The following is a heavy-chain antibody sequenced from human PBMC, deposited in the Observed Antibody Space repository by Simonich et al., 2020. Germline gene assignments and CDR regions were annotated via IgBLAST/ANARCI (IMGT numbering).Heavy chain of an antibody. D-gene: IGHD6-6*01. Sequence: QVQLVQSGAEVKKPGASVKVSCKASGYPFTGYYMHWVRQAPGQGLGVMRWITPNRGGTNYAQKFQGRVTMTRDTSISTAYMELSRLRSDDTAVYYCARDRAARYYYYYYMDVWGKGTTVTVSS. CDR1: GYPFTGYY. J-gene: IGHJ6*03. V-gene: IGHV1-2*02. CDR3: ARDRAARYYYYYYMDV. CDR2: ITPNRGGT.